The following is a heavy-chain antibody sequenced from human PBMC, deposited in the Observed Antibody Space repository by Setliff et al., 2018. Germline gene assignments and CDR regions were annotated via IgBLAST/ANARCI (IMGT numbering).Heavy chain of an antibody. J-gene: IGHJ6*03. V-gene: IGHV1-8*01. CDR3: ARGALVLQFLEWLPRFYYMDV. CDR1: GYIFTSYG. D-gene: IGHD3-3*01. CDR2: MNPNSGRT. Sequence: ASVKVSCKASGYIFTSYGFSWVRQATGQGLEWMGWMNPNSGRTGYPQKFQGRVTMTRNTSISTAYMELSSLRSEDTAVYFCARGALVLQFLEWLPRFYYMDVWGKGTTVTVSS.